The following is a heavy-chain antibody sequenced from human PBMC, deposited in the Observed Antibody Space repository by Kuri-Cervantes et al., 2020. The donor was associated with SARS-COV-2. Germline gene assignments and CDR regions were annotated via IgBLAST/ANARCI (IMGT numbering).Heavy chain of an antibody. CDR3: AKDIRSSGWSIDY. CDR1: GFTFDDYA. D-gene: IGHD6-19*01. Sequence: GGSLRLSCAASGFTFDDYAMHWVRQAPGKGLEWVSGISWNSGSIGCADSVKGRFTISRDNAKNSLYLQMNSLRAEDTALYYCAKDIRSSGWSIDYWGQGTLVTVSS. CDR2: ISWNSGSI. J-gene: IGHJ4*02. V-gene: IGHV3-9*01.